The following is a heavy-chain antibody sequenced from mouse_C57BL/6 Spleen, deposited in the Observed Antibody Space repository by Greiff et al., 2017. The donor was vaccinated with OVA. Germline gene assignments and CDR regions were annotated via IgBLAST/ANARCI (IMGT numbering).Heavy chain of an antibody. CDR2: IYPGDGDT. Sequence: QVQLKQSGPELVKPGASVKISCKASGYAFSSSWMNWVKQRPGKGLEWIGRIYPGDGDTNYNGKFKGKATLTADKSSSTAYMQLSSLTSEASAVYFCARGGLLYYFDYWGQGTTLTVSS. V-gene: IGHV1-82*01. CDR3: ARGGLLYYFDY. D-gene: IGHD3-3*01. CDR1: GYAFSSSW. J-gene: IGHJ2*01.